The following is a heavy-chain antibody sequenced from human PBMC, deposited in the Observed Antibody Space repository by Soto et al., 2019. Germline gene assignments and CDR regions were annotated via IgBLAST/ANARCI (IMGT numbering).Heavy chain of an antibody. Sequence: SVKVSCKASGGTFSSYAISWVRQAPGQGLEWMRGIIPIFGTANYAQKYKGRITITADESTSTTYMEMSSLRSEDTAVYYCALDYYYDSSGYYSASAFDIWGKGTMVTVSS. CDR2: IIPIFGTA. CDR1: GGTFSSYA. CDR3: ALDYYYDSSGYYSASAFDI. D-gene: IGHD3-22*01. J-gene: IGHJ3*02. V-gene: IGHV1-69*13.